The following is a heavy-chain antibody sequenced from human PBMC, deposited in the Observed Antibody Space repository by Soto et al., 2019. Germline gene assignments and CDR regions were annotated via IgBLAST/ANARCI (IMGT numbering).Heavy chain of an antibody. D-gene: IGHD6-19*01. CDR3: AKSVAVAGTYGYYYYGMDV. CDR1: GFTFSSYA. J-gene: IGHJ6*02. CDR2: ISGSGGST. V-gene: IGHV3-23*01. Sequence: GGSLRLSCAASGFTFSSYAMSWVRQAPGKGLEWVSAISGSGGSTYYADSVKGRFTISRDNSKNTLYLQMNSLRAEDTAVYYCAKSVAVAGTYGYYYYGMDVWGQGTTVTVSS.